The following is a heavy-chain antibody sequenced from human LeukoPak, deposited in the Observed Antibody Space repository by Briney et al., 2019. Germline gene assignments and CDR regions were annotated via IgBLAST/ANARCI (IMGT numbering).Heavy chain of an antibody. D-gene: IGHD3-10*01. CDR3: AKVMTRTMVRGVPPSDY. Sequence: GGSLRLSCAASGFTFGSSYMHWVRQDPGKGLVWVSCISSDGTSTNYADSVKGRFTISRDNPKNTVYLQMNSLRAEDTAVCYCAKVMTRTMVRGVPPSDYWGQGTLVTVSS. CDR1: GFTFGSSY. J-gene: IGHJ4*02. V-gene: IGHV3-74*01. CDR2: ISSDGTST.